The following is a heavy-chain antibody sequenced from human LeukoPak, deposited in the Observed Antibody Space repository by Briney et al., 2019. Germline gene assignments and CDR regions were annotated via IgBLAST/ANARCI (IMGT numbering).Heavy chain of an antibody. CDR2: ISYDGSNK. Sequence: PGGSLRLSCAASGFTFSSYAMHWVRQAPGKGLEWVAVISYDGSNKYYADSVKGRFTISRDNSKNTLYLQMNSLRAEDTAVYYCARPIDGDYELGYWGQGTLVTVSS. D-gene: IGHD4-17*01. V-gene: IGHV3-30-3*01. J-gene: IGHJ4*02. CDR1: GFTFSSYA. CDR3: ARPIDGDYELGY.